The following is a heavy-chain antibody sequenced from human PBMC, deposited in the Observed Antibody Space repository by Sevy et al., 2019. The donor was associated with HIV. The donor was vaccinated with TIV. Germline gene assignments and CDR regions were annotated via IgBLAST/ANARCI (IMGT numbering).Heavy chain of an antibody. J-gene: IGHJ5*02. Sequence: SETLSLTCTVSGGPISVYYWTWIRQSPGKGLEYIGYIYYTGSTNYNPSLKSRVTISLDTSKNQFSLNLSSVTAADSAVYYCARAPPVRSGDDSLNWFDPWGQGTLVTVSS. CDR2: IYYTGST. CDR1: GGPISVYY. CDR3: ARAPPVRSGDDSLNWFDP. V-gene: IGHV4-59*01. D-gene: IGHD5-12*01.